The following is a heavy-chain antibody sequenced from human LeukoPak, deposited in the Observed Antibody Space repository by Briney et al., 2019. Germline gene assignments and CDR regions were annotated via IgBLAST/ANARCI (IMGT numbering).Heavy chain of an antibody. CDR3: AQDRFVSSGRDDY. J-gene: IGHJ4*02. CDR2: ISGNGENT. D-gene: IGHD6-19*01. CDR1: GFTFSSYA. V-gene: IGHV3-23*01. Sequence: GGSLRLSCAASGFTFSSYAMSWVRQAPGKGLEWVSGISGNGENTYYVDSVKGRFTISRDNSKNTLYLQMTNLRVEDTAVYFCAQDRFVSSGRDDYWGQGTLVTVSS.